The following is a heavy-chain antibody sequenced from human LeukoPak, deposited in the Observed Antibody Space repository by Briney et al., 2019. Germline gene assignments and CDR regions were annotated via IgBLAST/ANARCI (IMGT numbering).Heavy chain of an antibody. CDR3: ARLAGEFYYYYYMDV. D-gene: IGHD3-10*01. CDR1: GFSISSDYY. J-gene: IGHJ6*03. V-gene: IGHV4-38-2*02. Sequence: SETLSLTCTVSGFSISSDYYWGWIRQPPGKGLEWLGSVSHSGITYYNSSLNSRVTISVDTSKNQFSLKLSSVTAADTAVYYCARLAGEFYYYYYMDVWGKGTTVTVSS. CDR2: VSHSGIT.